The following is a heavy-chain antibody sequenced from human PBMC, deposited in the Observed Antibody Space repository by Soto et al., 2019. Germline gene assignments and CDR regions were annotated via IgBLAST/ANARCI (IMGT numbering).Heavy chain of an antibody. CDR2: INPDSGDT. D-gene: IGHD3-3*01. V-gene: IGHV1-2*06. CDR1: GYTFTGFY. J-gene: IGHJ6*02. Sequence: ASVKVSCKASGYTFTGFYMHWVRQAPGQGLEWMGRINPDSGDTDHAEKFQGRVTMTRDTSISTAYMELSSLRSEDTAVYYCAREGVPISSVPMDVCGQGTTVTVSS. CDR3: AREGVPISSVPMDV.